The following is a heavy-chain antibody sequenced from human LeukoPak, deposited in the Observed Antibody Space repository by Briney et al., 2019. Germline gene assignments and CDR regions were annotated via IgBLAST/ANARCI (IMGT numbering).Heavy chain of an antibody. Sequence: GGSLRLSCAASGFTFSSYGMHWVRQAPGKGLERVAVISYDGSNKYYADSVKGRFTISRDNSKNTLYLQMNSLRAEDTAVYYCARGSEEYYFDYWGQGTLVTVSS. CDR2: ISYDGSNK. CDR3: ARGSEEYYFDY. J-gene: IGHJ4*02. V-gene: IGHV3-30*03. CDR1: GFTFSSYG.